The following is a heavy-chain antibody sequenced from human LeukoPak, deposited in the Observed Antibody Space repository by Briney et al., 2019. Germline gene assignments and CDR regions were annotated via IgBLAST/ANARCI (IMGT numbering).Heavy chain of an antibody. Sequence: SVKVSCKASGGTFSSHAISWVRQAPGQGLEWMGGIIPIFGTANYAQKFQGRVTITADESTSTAYMELSSLRSEDTAVYYCARGSLRYCSGGSCHYFDYWGQGTLVTVSS. V-gene: IGHV1-69*01. CDR2: IIPIFGTA. J-gene: IGHJ4*02. CDR3: ARGSLRYCSGGSCHYFDY. CDR1: GGTFSSHA. D-gene: IGHD2-15*01.